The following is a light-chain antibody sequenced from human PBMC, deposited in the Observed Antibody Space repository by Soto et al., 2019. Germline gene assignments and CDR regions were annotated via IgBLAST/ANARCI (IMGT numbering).Light chain of an antibody. CDR1: SSDIGGYNY. V-gene: IGLV2-14*01. Sequence: QSALTQPASVSGSPGQSITISCTGTSSDIGGYNYVSWYQQHPGKAPKLMIYDVSNRPSGVSYRFSGSKSGNAASLTISGLQAEDEAYYYCSSYTSSNTPVFGGGTKLTVL. CDR3: SSYTSSNTPV. J-gene: IGLJ2*01. CDR2: DVS.